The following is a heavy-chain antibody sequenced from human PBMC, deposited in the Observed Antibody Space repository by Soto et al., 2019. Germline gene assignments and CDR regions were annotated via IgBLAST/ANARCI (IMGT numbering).Heavy chain of an antibody. D-gene: IGHD1-7*01. CDR1: GGSISSYY. CDR2: IYYSGST. V-gene: IGHV4-59*01. CDR3: AREKTTIGDFDY. J-gene: IGHJ4*02. Sequence: PSETLSLTCTVSGGSISSYYWSWIRQPPGKGLEWIGFIYYSGSTNYNPSLKSRVTISVDTSKNQFSLKLSSVTAADTAVYYCAREKTTIGDFDYWGQGTLVTSPQ.